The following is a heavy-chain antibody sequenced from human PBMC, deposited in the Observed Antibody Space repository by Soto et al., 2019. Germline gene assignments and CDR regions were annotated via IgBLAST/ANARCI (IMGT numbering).Heavy chain of an antibody. V-gene: IGHV1-2*02. Sequence: ASVKVSCKASGGTLSSYAISWVRQALGQGLEWMGGINPNSGGTNYAQKFQGRVTMTRDTSISSAYMELSRLRSDDTAVYYCAIDSSGFYYYGMDAWGQGTTVTVSS. J-gene: IGHJ6*02. CDR2: INPNSGGT. CDR1: GGTLSSYA. CDR3: AIDSSGFYYYGMDA. D-gene: IGHD3-22*01.